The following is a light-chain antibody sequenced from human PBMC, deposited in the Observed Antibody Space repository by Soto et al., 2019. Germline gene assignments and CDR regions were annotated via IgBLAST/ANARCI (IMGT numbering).Light chain of an antibody. CDR3: SSYTSSSTGV. V-gene: IGLV2-14*01. J-gene: IGLJ1*01. CDR2: DVS. Sequence: QSVLTQPASVSGSPGQSITISCTGTSSDVGGYNYVSWYQQHPGKAPKLMLYDVSNRPSGVSNRFSGSKSGNTASLTISGLQDEDEADYYCSSYTSSSTGVFGTGTKVTVL. CDR1: SSDVGGYNY.